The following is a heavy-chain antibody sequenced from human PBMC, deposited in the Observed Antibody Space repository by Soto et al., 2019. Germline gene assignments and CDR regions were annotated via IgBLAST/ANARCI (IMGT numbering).Heavy chain of an antibody. CDR2: ISGDAGST. V-gene: IGHV3-23*01. Sequence: EVQLLESGGGLVQPGGSLRLSCAASGFSFSDYAMRWVRQAPGKGLEWVSIISGDAGSTKYADSVKGRFTISRVNSKNTVYLQMNSLRAEDTAVYYCATRVDGDYVWFDYWGQGTLVTVSS. CDR1: GFSFSDYA. CDR3: ATRVDGDYVWFDY. J-gene: IGHJ4*02. D-gene: IGHD4-17*01.